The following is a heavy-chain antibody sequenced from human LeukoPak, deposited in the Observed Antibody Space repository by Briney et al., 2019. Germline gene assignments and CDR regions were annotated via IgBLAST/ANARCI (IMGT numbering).Heavy chain of an antibody. Sequence: GASVKVSCKASGYTFTGYYMHWVRQAPGQGLEWMGRINPNSGGTNYAQKFQGRVTMTRDTSISTAYMELSRLRPDDTAVYYCARDRGRYYDSSGYNYWYFDLWGRGTLVTVSS. CDR3: ARDRGRYYDSSGYNYWYFDL. J-gene: IGHJ2*01. CDR1: GYTFTGYY. D-gene: IGHD3-22*01. V-gene: IGHV1-2*06. CDR2: INPNSGGT.